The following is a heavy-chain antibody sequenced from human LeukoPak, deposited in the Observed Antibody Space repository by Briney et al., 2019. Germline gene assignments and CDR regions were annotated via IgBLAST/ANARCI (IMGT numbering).Heavy chain of an antibody. CDR3: SSAGAPGGARWYLDL. D-gene: IGHD1-14*01. CDR1: GFTSRSYW. J-gene: IGHJ2*01. Sequence: PGGSLRLSCEVSGFTSRSYWISWVRQAPGKGLEWVANIDQGGSEKNHVDSLKGRFTISRDNAKSSVYLQMNSLRDEDTAVYYCSSAGAPGGARWYLDLWGRGTLVTDSS. CDR2: IDQGGSEK. V-gene: IGHV3-7*01.